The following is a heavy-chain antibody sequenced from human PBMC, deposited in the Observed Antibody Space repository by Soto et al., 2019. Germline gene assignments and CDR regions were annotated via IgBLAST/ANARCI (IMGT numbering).Heavy chain of an antibody. J-gene: IGHJ3*01. CDR3: ASTITMVPHPFDF. D-gene: IGHD3-10*01. V-gene: IGHV4-30-4*01. CDR1: GGSISSGDHY. CDR2: IYYSGSA. Sequence: SETLSLTCTVSGGSISSGDHYWSWIRQPPGKGLEWIGYIYYSGSAYYNPSLKSRVTISVDRSKNQFSLKLSSVTAAGTAVYYCASTITMVPHPFDFWGPGTTVTVSS.